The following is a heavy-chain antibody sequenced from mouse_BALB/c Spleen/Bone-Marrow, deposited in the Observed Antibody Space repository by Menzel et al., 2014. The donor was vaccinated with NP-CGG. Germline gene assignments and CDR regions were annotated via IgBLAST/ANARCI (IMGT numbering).Heavy chain of an antibody. Sequence: VMLVESGAELVKPGASVKLSCKTSGYTFXSYWIQWVKQRPGQGLGWIGEIFPGTGTTYYNEKFKGKATLTIDTSSSTAYMQLSSLTSEDSAVYFCASRDSSGYVPDYWGQGTTLTVSS. D-gene: IGHD3-2*01. CDR3: ASRDSSGYVPDY. CDR1: GYTFXSYW. J-gene: IGHJ2*01. V-gene: IGHV1S132*01. CDR2: IFPGTGTT.